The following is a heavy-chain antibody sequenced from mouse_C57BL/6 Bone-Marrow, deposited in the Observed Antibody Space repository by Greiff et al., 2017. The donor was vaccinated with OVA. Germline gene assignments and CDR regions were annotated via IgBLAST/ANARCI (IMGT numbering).Heavy chain of an antibody. CDR3: ARDYGSSPWYFDV. J-gene: IGHJ1*03. CDR2: IWSDGST. Sequence: VQLQQSGPGLVAPSQRLSITCTVSGFSLTSYGVHWVRQPPGKGLEWLVVIWSDGSTTYNSALKSRLSISKDNSKSQVFLKMNSLQTDDTAMYYCARDYGSSPWYFDVWGTGTTVTVSS. V-gene: IGHV2-6*03. D-gene: IGHD1-1*01. CDR1: GFSLTSYG.